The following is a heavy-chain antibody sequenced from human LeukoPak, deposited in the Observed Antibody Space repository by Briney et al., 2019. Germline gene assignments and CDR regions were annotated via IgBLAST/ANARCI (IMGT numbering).Heavy chain of an antibody. Sequence: SETLSLTCAVYGGSFSGYYWSWIRQPPGKGLEWIGEINHSGSTNYNPSLKSRVTISVDTSKNQFSLKLSSVTAADTAVYYCARIGDVVVFDYWGRGTLVTVSS. V-gene: IGHV4-34*01. D-gene: IGHD2-15*01. CDR1: GGSFSGYY. CDR2: INHSGST. J-gene: IGHJ4*02. CDR3: ARIGDVVVFDY.